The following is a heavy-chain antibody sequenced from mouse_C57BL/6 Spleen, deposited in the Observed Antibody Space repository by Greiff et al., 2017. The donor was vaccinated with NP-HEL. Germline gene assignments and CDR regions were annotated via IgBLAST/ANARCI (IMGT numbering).Heavy chain of an antibody. J-gene: IGHJ4*01. D-gene: IGHD1-1*01. CDR1: GYAFSSSW. CDR2: IYPGDGDT. V-gene: IGHV1-82*01. CDR3: ARLDYYGSSYAMDY. Sequence: LVESGPELVKPGASVKISCKASGYAFSSSWMNWVKQRPGKGLEWIGRIYPGDGDTNYNGKFKGKATLTADKSSSTAYMQLSSLTSEDSAVYFCARLDYYGSSYAMDYWGQGTSVTVSS.